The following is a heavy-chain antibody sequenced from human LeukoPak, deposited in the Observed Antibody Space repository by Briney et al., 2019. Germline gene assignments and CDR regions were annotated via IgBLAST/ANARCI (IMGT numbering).Heavy chain of an antibody. CDR1: GGTFSSYA. Sequence: PRASVKVSCKASGGTFSSYAISWVRQAPGQGLEWMGGIIPIFGTANYAQKFQGRVTITADESTSTAYMELSSLRSEDTAVYYCARSEDIVVVPAAMETRVCGMDVWGQGTTVTVSS. CDR3: ARSEDIVVVPAAMETRVCGMDV. CDR2: IIPIFGTA. J-gene: IGHJ6*02. D-gene: IGHD2-2*01. V-gene: IGHV1-69*13.